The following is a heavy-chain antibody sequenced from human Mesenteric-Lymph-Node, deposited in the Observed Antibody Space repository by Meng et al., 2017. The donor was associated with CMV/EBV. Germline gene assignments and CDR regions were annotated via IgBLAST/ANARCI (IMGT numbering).Heavy chain of an antibody. CDR1: FRSHA. J-gene: IGHJ4*02. D-gene: IGHD3-10*01. V-gene: IGHV1-69*04. Sequence: FRSHAISWVRQAPGQGLEWMGRIIPVLGIANYAQKFQGRVTITADKSTSTAYMELSSLRSEDTAVYYCARDGGTMVRGVIIVSHFDYWGQGTLVTVSS. CDR3: ARDGGTMVRGVIIVSHFDY. CDR2: IIPVLGIA.